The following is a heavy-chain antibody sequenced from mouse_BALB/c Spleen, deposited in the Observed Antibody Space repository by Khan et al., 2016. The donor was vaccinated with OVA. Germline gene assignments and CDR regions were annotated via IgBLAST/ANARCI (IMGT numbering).Heavy chain of an antibody. CDR2: INPSTDYT. CDR1: DYTFTNYW. V-gene: IGHV1-7*01. CDR3: VNHGSSSAWFTY. D-gene: IGHD1-1*01. J-gene: IGHJ3*01. Sequence: QVQLKQSEAELAKPGASVKMSCKASDYTFTNYWMHWVKQRPGQGLEWIGYINPSTDYTEYNQKFKDKATLTADKSSSTAYMQLSSLTSEDSAVYYCVNHGSSSAWFTYWGQGTLVTVSA.